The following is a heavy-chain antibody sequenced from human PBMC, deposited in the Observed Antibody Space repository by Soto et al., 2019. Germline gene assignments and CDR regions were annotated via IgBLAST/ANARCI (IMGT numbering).Heavy chain of an antibody. Sequence: ASVKVSCKASGYTFTSYGISWVRQAPGQGLEWMGWISAYNGNTNYAQKLQGRVTMTTDTSTSTAYMELSSLRSDDTAVYYCARGILWFGEFSWFDPWGQGSLVTVSS. CDR3: ARGILWFGEFSWFDP. J-gene: IGHJ5*02. V-gene: IGHV1-18*01. D-gene: IGHD3-10*01. CDR1: GYTFTSYG. CDR2: ISAYNGNT.